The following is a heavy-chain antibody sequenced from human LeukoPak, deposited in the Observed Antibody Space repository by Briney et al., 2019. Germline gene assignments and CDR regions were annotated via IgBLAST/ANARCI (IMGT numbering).Heavy chain of an antibody. CDR1: GYTFTSYY. V-gene: IGHV1-46*03. CDR2: INPSGGST. D-gene: IGHD6-13*01. CDR3: ARDPNSSSWYGGLDY. J-gene: IGHJ4*02. Sequence: ASVKVPCKASGYTFTSYYMHWVRQAPGQGLEWMGIINPSGGSTSYAQKFQGRVTMTRDTSTSTVYMELSSLRSEDTAVYYCARDPNSSSWYGGLDYWGQGTLVTVSS.